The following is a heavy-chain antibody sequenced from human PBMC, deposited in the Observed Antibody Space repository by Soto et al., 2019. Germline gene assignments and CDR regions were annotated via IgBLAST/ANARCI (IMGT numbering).Heavy chain of an antibody. D-gene: IGHD6-25*01. V-gene: IGHV4-31*03. CDR2: VHPSGSI. CDR3: VRGADPYKCGF. Sequence: QVQLQESGPGLVKPSQTLSLTCTVSGDSISSGRYYWSWIRQHPGKGLEWIGHVHPSGSIYYSPSLKSRLTMSIDTSKNQVSLQLRSVTVADTAVYYCVRGADPYKCGFWGQGTLVTVSS. J-gene: IGHJ4*02. CDR1: GDSISSGRYY.